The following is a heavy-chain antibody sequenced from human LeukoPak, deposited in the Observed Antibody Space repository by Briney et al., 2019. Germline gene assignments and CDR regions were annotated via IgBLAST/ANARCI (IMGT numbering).Heavy chain of an antibody. V-gene: IGHV4-34*01. CDR2: INHSGST. CDR1: GGSFSGYY. D-gene: IGHD2-2*01. J-gene: IGHJ5*02. Sequence: SETLSLTCAVYGGSFSGYYWSWIRQPPGKGLEWFGEINHSGSTNYNPSLKSRVTISVDTSKNQFSLKMNSVTAADTAVYYCARGWGSTTSNYFDPWGQGTLVTVSS. CDR3: ARGWGSTTSNYFDP.